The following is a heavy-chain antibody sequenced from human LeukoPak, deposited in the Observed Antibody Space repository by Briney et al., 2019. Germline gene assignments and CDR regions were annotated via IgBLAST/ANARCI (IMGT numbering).Heavy chain of an antibody. D-gene: IGHD3-22*01. J-gene: IGHJ3*02. Sequence: GASVKVSCKASGYTFTSYGISWVRQAPGRGLEWMGWINPNSGGTNYAQKFQGRVTMTRDTSISTAYMELSRLRSDDTAVYYCAREWIYDPSHAFDIWGQGTMVTVSS. CDR1: GYTFTSYG. CDR3: AREWIYDPSHAFDI. V-gene: IGHV1-2*02. CDR2: INPNSGGT.